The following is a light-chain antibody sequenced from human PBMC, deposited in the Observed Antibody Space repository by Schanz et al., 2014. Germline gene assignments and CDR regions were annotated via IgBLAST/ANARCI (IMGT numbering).Light chain of an antibody. CDR1: SSDVGGYNY. V-gene: IGLV2-11*01. Sequence: QSVLTQPRSVSGSPGQSVTISCTGTSSDVGGYNYVSWYKQLPGKAPKLMISDVTKRPSGVPDRFSGSKSGNTASLTISGLQAEDEADYYCSSYTRSSPVVFGGGTKLTVL. J-gene: IGLJ2*01. CDR2: DVT. CDR3: SSYTRSSPVV.